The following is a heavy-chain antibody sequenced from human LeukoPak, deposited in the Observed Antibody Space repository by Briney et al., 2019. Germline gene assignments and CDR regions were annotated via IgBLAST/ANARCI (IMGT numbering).Heavy chain of an antibody. CDR3: ARDGPRLVVDY. Sequence: GASVKVSCKASGYTFTSYYMHWVRQAPVQGLEWMGIINPSGGSTSYAQKFQGRVTMTRDTSTSTVYMELSSLRSEDTAVYYCARDGPRLVVDYWGQGTLVTVSS. J-gene: IGHJ4*02. V-gene: IGHV1-46*01. CDR2: INPSGGST. D-gene: IGHD6-6*01. CDR1: GYTFTSYY.